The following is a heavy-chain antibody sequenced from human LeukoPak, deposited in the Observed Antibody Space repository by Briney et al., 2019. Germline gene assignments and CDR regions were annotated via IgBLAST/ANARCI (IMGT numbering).Heavy chain of an antibody. CDR1: GYSFTKYG. D-gene: IGHD6-19*01. V-gene: IGHV1-18*01. CDR2: VSTYNDNT. J-gene: IGHJ4*02. Sequence: ASVKISCKTSGYSFTKYGINWVRRAPGQALEWLGWVSTYNDNTNYAEGLQARVSMTTDTSTSTAYMELMSLQSDDTAVYYCATRRDSSGWYSLDYWGQGTLVTVSS. CDR3: ATRRDSSGWYSLDY.